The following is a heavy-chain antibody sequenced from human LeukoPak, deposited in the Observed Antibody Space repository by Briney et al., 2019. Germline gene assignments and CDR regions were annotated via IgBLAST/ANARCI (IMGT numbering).Heavy chain of an antibody. CDR2: IYPGDSDT. Sequence: GESLKISCKGSGYNFTSYWIGWVRQMPGKGLEWMGIIYPGDSDTRYSPSFQGQVTFSADKSITTAYLQWSSLKASDTAMYYCAASPPLYDILTETPWGQGTLVTVSS. CDR1: GYNFTSYW. V-gene: IGHV5-51*01. D-gene: IGHD3-9*01. CDR3: AASPPLYDILTETP. J-gene: IGHJ5*02.